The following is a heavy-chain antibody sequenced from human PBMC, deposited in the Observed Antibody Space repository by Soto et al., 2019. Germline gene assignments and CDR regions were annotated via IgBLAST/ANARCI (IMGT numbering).Heavy chain of an antibody. V-gene: IGHV3-23*01. CDR3: AKGSFGFDY. CDR2: ISKSGDST. D-gene: IGHD3-10*01. CDR1: GVTFTSYA. Sequence: SLRLSCAASGVTFTSYAMTWVRQVPGEGLQWVSSISKSGDSTYYADSVKGRFTTSRDNSKNTLYLQMNSLRAEDTAIYYCAKGSFGFDYWGQGTLVTVYS. J-gene: IGHJ4*02.